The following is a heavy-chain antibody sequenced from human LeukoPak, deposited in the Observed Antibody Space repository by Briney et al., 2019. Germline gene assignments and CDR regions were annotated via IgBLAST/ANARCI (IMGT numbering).Heavy chain of an antibody. V-gene: IGHV3-7*04. D-gene: IGHD6-13*01. Sequence: PGGSLRLSCAASGFTFSNAWMSWVRQAPGKGLEWVANIKQDGSEKNYVDSVKGRFTISRDNAKNSLYLQMNSLRAEDTAVYYCARGLLAAAGIDYWGQGALVTVSS. CDR1: GFTFSNAW. CDR2: IKQDGSEK. J-gene: IGHJ4*02. CDR3: ARGLLAAAGIDY.